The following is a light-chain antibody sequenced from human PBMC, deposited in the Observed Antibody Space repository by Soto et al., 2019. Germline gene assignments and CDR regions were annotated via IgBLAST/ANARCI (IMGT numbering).Light chain of an antibody. CDR1: ESDSSN. V-gene: IGKV3-15*01. CDR3: QQYNNWPRT. J-gene: IGKJ1*01. CDR2: GAS. Sequence: EIVMTQSPAILSVSPEERATLSCRPSESDSSNLAWYQQKPGQAPRLLIYGASTRATGVSARFSGSGSGTEFTLTISSLHSEDFAIYYCQQYNNWPRTFGQGTKVEIK.